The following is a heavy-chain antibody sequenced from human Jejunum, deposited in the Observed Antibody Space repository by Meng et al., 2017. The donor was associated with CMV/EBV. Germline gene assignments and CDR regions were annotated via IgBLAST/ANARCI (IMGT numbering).Heavy chain of an antibody. CDR2: ISASTTAI. CDR1: GFTFSSYE. J-gene: IGHJ1*01. V-gene: IGHV3-48*03. D-gene: IGHD3-16*01. CDR3: ASTLTSDN. Sequence: LSCEASGFTFSSYEMNWVLQIPGKGLEWISYISASTTAIYYAGSVKGRFTISRDNVKNSLFLQMDSLRAEDTAVYYCASTLTSDNWGQGTLVTVSS.